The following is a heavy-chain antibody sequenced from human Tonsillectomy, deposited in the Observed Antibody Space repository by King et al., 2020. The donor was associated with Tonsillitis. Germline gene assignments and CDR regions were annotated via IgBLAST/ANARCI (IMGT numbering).Heavy chain of an antibody. D-gene: IGHD6-19*01. V-gene: IGHV3-48*01. J-gene: IGHJ4*02. CDR2: ISGSGSTI. Sequence: VQLVESGGGLVQPGESLRLSCAASGFNFNTHSMNWVRQAPGKGREWVSYISGSGSTISYADSVKGRFSISRDNATNSLYLQMNSLRAEDTAVYYCARDLRQWLAIDYWGQGILVTVSS. CDR1: GFNFNTHS. CDR3: ARDLRQWLAIDY.